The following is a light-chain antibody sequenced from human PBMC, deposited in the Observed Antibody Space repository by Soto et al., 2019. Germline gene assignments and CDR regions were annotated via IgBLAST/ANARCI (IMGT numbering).Light chain of an antibody. CDR2: DAS. V-gene: IGKV3-15*01. CDR1: QSVSSK. CDR3: QQAFSAEWT. Sequence: EIVMTQSPATLSVSPGERATLSCRASQSVSSKVAWYQQKPGQAPRLLIYDASVRATGIPDRFSGSGSGTDFTLTISRLQPEDFATYFCQQAFSAEWTFGQGTKVDIK. J-gene: IGKJ1*01.